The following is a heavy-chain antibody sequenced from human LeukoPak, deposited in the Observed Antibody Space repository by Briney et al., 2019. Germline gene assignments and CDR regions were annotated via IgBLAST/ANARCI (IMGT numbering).Heavy chain of an antibody. CDR3: AREEDGYNIDY. CDR1: GFTFSSYS. Sequence: GGSLRLSCAASGFTFSSYSMNWVRQAPGKGLEWVSSISSSSSYIYYADSVKGRFTISRDNAKNSLYLQMNSLRAEDTAVYYCAREEDGYNIDYWGQGTLVTVSS. D-gene: IGHD5-12*01. CDR2: ISSSSSYI. V-gene: IGHV3-21*01. J-gene: IGHJ4*02.